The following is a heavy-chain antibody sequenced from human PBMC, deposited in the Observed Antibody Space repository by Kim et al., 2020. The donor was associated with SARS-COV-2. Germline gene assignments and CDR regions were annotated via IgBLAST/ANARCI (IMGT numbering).Heavy chain of an antibody. CDR1: GCSISSSSYY. J-gene: IGHJ6*02. Sequence: SETLSLTCTVSGCSISSSSYYWGWIRQPPGMGLEWIGSIYYSGSTYYNPSLNSRVTISVDTTKNQFSLKLSSVTAADTAVYYCARHVVPYSSSRLYYYYYGMDVWGQGTTVTVSS. V-gene: IGHV4-39*01. CDR3: ARHVVPYSSSRLYYYYYGMDV. D-gene: IGHD6-13*01. CDR2: IYYSGST.